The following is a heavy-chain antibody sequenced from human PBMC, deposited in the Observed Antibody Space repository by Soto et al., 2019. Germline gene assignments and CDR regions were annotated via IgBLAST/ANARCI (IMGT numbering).Heavy chain of an antibody. CDR3: ARHHYDSSGYYHYYYGMDV. CDR2: INHSGST. Sequence: QVQLQQWGAGLLKPSETLSLTCAVYGGSGGSFSGYYWSWIRQPPGKGLEWIGEINHSGSTNYNPSLKSRVTISVDTSKNQFSLKLSSVTAADTAVYYCARHHYDSSGYYHYYYGMDVWGQGTTVTVSS. V-gene: IGHV4-34*01. CDR1: GGSGGSFSGYY. J-gene: IGHJ6*02. D-gene: IGHD3-22*01.